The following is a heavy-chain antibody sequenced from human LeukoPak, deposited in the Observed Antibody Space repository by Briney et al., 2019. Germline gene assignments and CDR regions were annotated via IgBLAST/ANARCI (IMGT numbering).Heavy chain of an antibody. Sequence: SETLSLTCTVSGGSISSSSYYWGWIRQPPGKGLEWSGSIYYSGSTYYNPSLKSRVTISVDTSKNQFSLKLSSVTAADTAVYYCARHFQYYDILTGYYIWGQGTLVTVSS. CDR3: ARHFQYYDILTGYYI. CDR1: GGSISSSSYY. D-gene: IGHD3-9*01. J-gene: IGHJ4*02. V-gene: IGHV4-39*01. CDR2: IYYSGST.